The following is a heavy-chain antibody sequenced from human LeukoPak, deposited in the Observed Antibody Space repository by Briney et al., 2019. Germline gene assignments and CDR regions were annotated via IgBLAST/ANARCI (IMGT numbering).Heavy chain of an antibody. CDR2: IKLDGSEK. J-gene: IGHJ6*02. CDR3: ARGGGLDV. D-gene: IGHD3-16*01. CDR1: GFTFGKYW. Sequence: GGSLRLSCVASGFTFGKYWMSWVRQAPGKGLEWVANIKLDGSEKNYVDSVKGRFTISRDNTKNSLYLQMNSLRAEDTAVFYCARGGGLDVWGQGATVTVSS. V-gene: IGHV3-7*03.